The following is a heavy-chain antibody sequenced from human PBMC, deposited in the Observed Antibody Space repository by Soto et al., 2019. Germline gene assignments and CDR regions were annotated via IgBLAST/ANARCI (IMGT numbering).Heavy chain of an antibody. V-gene: IGHV4-34*01. CDR2: INHSGST. Sequence: QVQLQQWGAGLLKPSETLSLTCAVYGGSFSGYYWSWIRQPSGKGLEWIGEINHSGSTNYNPSLKSRVTISVDTSKNQFSLKLSSVTAADTAVYYCARLADLTTGGFDPCGQGTLVTVSS. D-gene: IGHD3-3*01. CDR1: GGSFSGYY. CDR3: ARLADLTTGGFDP. J-gene: IGHJ5*02.